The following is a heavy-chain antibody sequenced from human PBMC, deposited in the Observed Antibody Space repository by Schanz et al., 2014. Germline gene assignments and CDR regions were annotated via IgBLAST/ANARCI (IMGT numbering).Heavy chain of an antibody. V-gene: IGHV1-69*09. CDR3: ARDRLECGAECYSVEVFEI. Sequence: QVQVEQSGPEVKKPGASVTVSCQASGYTFSFTSYNVHWVRQAPGQGLEWMGRIIPSLGLAKYEQKFQDKVTITADTSTTTAYMELSGLRSEDTAVYYCARDRLECGAECYSVEVFEIWGQGTLVTVSS. D-gene: IGHD2-21*01. CDR1: GYTFSFTSYN. CDR2: IIPSLGLA. J-gene: IGHJ4*02.